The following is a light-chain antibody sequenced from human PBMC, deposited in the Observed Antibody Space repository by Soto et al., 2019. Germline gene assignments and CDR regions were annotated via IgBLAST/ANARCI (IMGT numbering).Light chain of an antibody. CDR2: GAS. J-gene: IGKJ5*01. CDR3: HQYNNWPRT. Sequence: EIVMTQSPATLSVSPGGRATLSCRASQSISDTLAWYQQKPGQAPRLLIYGASTRAPGFPARFSGSGSGTEFTLTISSLQSEDFAVYFCHQYNNWPRTFGQGTRLEIK. CDR1: QSISDT. V-gene: IGKV3-15*01.